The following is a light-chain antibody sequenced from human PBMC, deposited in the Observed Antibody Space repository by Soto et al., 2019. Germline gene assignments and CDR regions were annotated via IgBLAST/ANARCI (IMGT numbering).Light chain of an antibody. CDR3: QQYESYSPLT. CDR1: QRITNS. CDR2: AAS. J-gene: IGKJ4*01. Sequence: DIQMTQSPSSLSASVGDRVTIPCRASQRITNSLNWYQQKPGRAPNLLIYAASSLQRGAPSRFSGSGSGTDFTLTISSLQPDDFATYYCQQYESYSPLTFGGGTKVDIK. V-gene: IGKV1-39*01.